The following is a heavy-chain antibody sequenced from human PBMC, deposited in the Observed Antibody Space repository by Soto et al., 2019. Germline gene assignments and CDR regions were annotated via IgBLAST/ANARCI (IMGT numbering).Heavy chain of an antibody. Sequence: ASVKDSCQASVYTFTCDYFYWLRQPPSQGLEWMGWINPNSGRTNYAQKFQGRVNMNRDTSISTAYMELSRLRSDDTAVYYCARGAYDFWSDSDVDYWGQGTLVTVSS. CDR1: VYTFTCDY. D-gene: IGHD3-3*01. CDR2: INPNSGRT. J-gene: IGHJ4*02. CDR3: ARGAYDFWSDSDVDY. V-gene: IGHV1-2*02.